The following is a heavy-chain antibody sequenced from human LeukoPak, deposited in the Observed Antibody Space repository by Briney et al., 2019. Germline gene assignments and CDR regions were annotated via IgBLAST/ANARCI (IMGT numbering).Heavy chain of an antibody. CDR3: ARDFMAY. J-gene: IGHJ4*02. CDR2: VKPDGSEK. CDR1: GFTFNDYW. D-gene: IGHD5-24*01. V-gene: IGHV3-7*03. Sequence: PGGPLRLSCAASGFTFNDYWMSWVRQAPGKGPEWVAKVKPDGSEKYYADSVKGRFTISRVNAKSSLYLQMNSLRAEDTAIYYCARDFMAYWGQGTLVTVSS.